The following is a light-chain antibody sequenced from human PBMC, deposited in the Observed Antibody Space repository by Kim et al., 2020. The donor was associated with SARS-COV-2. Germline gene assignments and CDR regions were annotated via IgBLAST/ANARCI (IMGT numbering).Light chain of an antibody. CDR2: RAS. V-gene: IGKV3-20*01. CDR1: QSVSSSY. Sequence: LSPGERATLSCRASQSVSSSYLSWYQQKPGQAPRLLIFRASTRATGIPDRFSGSESGTDFSLTISRLEPEDFAVYYCQQYGSSPYTFGQGTRPVI. CDR3: QQYGSSPYT. J-gene: IGKJ2*01.